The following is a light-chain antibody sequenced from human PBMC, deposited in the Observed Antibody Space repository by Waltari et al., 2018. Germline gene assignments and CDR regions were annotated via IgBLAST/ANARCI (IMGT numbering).Light chain of an antibody. V-gene: IGKV3-15*01. CDR3: QQYTDWPPTWT. CDR1: NLGTKS. J-gene: IGKJ1*01. Sequence: PSVSVAPGQTARLTCGGHNLGTKSVHWYQQKPGQAPRLLILGASTRATGIPARFSGSGSGTEFTLTISSLQSEDLAIYYCQQYTDWPPTWTFGQGTKVEI. CDR2: GAS.